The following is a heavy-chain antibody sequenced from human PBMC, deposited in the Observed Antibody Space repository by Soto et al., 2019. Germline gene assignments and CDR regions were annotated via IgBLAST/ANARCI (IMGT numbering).Heavy chain of an antibody. CDR3: ARDGLGTTRRYFDS. CDR1: GGTFTSYS. CDR2: IIPVLGIV. V-gene: IGHV1-69*04. D-gene: IGHD1-1*01. J-gene: IGHJ4*02. Sequence: QVQLVQSGAEVKKPGSSVKVSCKASGGTFTSYSITWVRQAPGQGLEWMGRIIPVLGIVNYAQKLQGRVTITADKDTTTAYMELSSLRSEDTAVYYFARDGLGTTRRYFDSWGQGTLVTVAS.